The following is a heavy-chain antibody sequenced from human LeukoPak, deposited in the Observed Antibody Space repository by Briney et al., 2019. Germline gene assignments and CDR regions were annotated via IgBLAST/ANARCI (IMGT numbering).Heavy chain of an antibody. CDR2: IYYSGST. Sequence: SETLSLTCTVSGGSISTSSYYWGWIRQPPGKGLEWIGSIYYSGSTYYNPSLKSRVTISVDTSKNHFSLKLSSVTAADTAVYYCARHARGPYDYVWGSYRYPSFGYWGQGTLVTVSS. D-gene: IGHD3-16*02. CDR3: ARHARGPYDYVWGSYRYPSFGY. CDR1: GGSISTSSYY. V-gene: IGHV4-39*01. J-gene: IGHJ4*02.